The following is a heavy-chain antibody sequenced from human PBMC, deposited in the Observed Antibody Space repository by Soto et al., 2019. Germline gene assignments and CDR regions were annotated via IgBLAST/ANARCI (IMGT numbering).Heavy chain of an antibody. Sequence: SVKVSCKVSGSRFSNYVISWVRQAPGHGLEWLGRIIPILNSTKYAQSFQGRVTITADKSTSTASLELSSLRSDDTAVYYCAREGRGKKAGYNGLVSLGYWGQGTLVTVSS. V-gene: IGHV1-69*10. D-gene: IGHD2-2*02. CDR3: AREGRGKKAGYNGLVSLGY. CDR1: GSRFSNYV. CDR2: IIPILNST. J-gene: IGHJ4*02.